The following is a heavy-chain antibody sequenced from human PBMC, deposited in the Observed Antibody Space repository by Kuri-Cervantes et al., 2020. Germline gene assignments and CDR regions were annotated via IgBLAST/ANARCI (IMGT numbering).Heavy chain of an antibody. J-gene: IGHJ3*01. Sequence: SETLSLTCTVSGYSISSGYYWGWIRQPPGKGLEWIGSIYHSGSTYYNPSLKSRVTISLDTSKNQFSLNLNSVTAADTAVYYCARDNYGSLDFWGQGTMVTVSS. CDR3: ARDNYGSLDF. V-gene: IGHV4-38-2*02. CDR2: IYHSGST. CDR1: GYSISSGYY. D-gene: IGHD3-10*01.